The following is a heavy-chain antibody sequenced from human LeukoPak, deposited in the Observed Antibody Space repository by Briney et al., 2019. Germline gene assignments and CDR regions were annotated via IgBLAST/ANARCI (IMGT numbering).Heavy chain of an antibody. J-gene: IGHJ6*02. Sequence: GGPLRLSCAASGFTFRSYWLSWVRQAPGKGLEWVADIKEDGSEKYYVDSVKGRFTISRDNAKNSLSLQMNSLRVGDTAVYYCARAPFRAGWFDGMDVWGQGTTVTVSS. CDR3: ARAPFRAGWFDGMDV. CDR2: IKEDGSEK. D-gene: IGHD3-10*01. CDR1: GFTFRSYW. V-gene: IGHV3-7*01.